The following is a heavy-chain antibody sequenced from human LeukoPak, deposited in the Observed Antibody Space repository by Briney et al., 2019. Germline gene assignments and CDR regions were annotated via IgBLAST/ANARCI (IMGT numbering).Heavy chain of an antibody. V-gene: IGHV4-39*01. CDR3: ARRRGFYYDSSGKDYYYYYMDV. D-gene: IGHD3-22*01. CDR2: IYYSGST. CDR1: GGSISSSSYY. J-gene: IGHJ6*03. Sequence: SETLSLTCTVSGGSISSSSYYWGWIRQPPGKGLEWIGSIYYSGSTYYNPSLKSRVTISVDTSKNQFSLKLSYVTAEGPAVYYCARRRGFYYDSSGKDYYYYYMDVWGKGTTVTVSS.